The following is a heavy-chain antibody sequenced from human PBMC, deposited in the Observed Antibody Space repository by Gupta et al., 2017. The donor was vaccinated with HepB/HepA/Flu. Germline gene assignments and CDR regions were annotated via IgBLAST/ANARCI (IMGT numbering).Heavy chain of an antibody. D-gene: IGHD3-9*01. CDR3: ARGSNDWHGIDF. J-gene: IGHJ4*02. Sequence: YADSVEGRFTISRDDVTNTLYLQMNSLRAEDTAIYYCARGSNDWHGIDFWGQGTLVTVSS. V-gene: IGHV3-74*01.